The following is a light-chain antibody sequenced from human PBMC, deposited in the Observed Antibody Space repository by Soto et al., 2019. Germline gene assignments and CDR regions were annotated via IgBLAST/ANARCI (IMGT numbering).Light chain of an antibody. CDR2: DVS. CDR1: SADIGAFNY. CDR3: SSYSTGSALV. Sequence: QSALTQPASVSGSPGQSITISCAGTSADIGAFNYVSWYQHHPGKAPKLLIYDVSDRPSGVSTRFSASKSANTASLTISGLQADDEADYYCSSYSTGSALVFGGGTKVTVL. J-gene: IGLJ2*01. V-gene: IGLV2-14*03.